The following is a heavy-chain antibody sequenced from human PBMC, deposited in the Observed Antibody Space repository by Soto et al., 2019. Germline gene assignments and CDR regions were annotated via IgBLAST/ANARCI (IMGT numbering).Heavy chain of an antibody. D-gene: IGHD7-27*01. CDR2: INAGYGNT. Sequence: ASVKVSCKASGYTFSSYAMHWVRQAPGQRLEWMGWINAGYGNTKSSQKFQDRVTISRDTSASTAYMELTSLRSEDTAVYYCARDTGDGTFDFWGQGTLVTVAS. V-gene: IGHV1-3*01. CDR1: GYTFSSYA. CDR3: ARDTGDGTFDF. J-gene: IGHJ4*02.